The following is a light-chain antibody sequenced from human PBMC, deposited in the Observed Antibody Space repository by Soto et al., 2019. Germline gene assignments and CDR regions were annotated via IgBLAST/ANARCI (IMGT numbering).Light chain of an antibody. Sequence: QSALTQPPSGSRSPGQSVTICSSGTSSDVGGYNYVSWYQQHPGKAPKLMIYEVSKRPSGVPDRFSGSKSGNTASLTVSGLQSEDEADYYCISYGGVNNFGVFGTGTKLTVL. CDR1: SSDVGGYNY. CDR3: ISYGGVNNFGV. V-gene: IGLV2-8*02. CDR2: EVS. J-gene: IGLJ1*01.